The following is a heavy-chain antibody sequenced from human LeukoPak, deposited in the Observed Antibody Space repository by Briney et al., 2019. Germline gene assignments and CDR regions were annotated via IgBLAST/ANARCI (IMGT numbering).Heavy chain of an antibody. J-gene: IGHJ6*03. CDR1: GGSFSSYT. CDR3: ARDLSSYYYYYYMDV. D-gene: IGHD2/OR15-2a*01. Sequence: ASVKASCKASGGSFSSYTIDWVRQAPGQGLEWMGGIIPIFGTANYAQKFQGRVTITADESTSTAYMELSSLRSEDTAVYYCARDLSSYYYYYYMDVWGKGTTVTISS. CDR2: IIPIFGTA. V-gene: IGHV1-69*13.